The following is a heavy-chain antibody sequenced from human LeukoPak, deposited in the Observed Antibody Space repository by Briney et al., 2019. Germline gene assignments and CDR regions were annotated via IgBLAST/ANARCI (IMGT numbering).Heavy chain of an antibody. CDR3: AGDFVVRGVITYNWFDL. V-gene: IGHV1-69*13. D-gene: IGHD3-10*01. CDR1: GSTFTSYG. CDR2: IIPIFGTA. Sequence: GSSVTVSCKASGSTFTSYGISWVRQAPGQGLEWMGGIIPIFGTANYAYKFQGRVTITADESTSTANMELRSQRSGDTAVYYCAGDFVVRGVITYNWFDLWGQGTLVTVSS. J-gene: IGHJ5*02.